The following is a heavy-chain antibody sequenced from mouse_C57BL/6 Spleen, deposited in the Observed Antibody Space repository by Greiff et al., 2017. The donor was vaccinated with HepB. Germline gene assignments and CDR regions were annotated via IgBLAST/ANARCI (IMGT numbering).Heavy chain of an antibody. CDR3: AYSNYYYAMDY. CDR2: INPNNGGT. J-gene: IGHJ4*01. CDR1: GYTFTDYY. V-gene: IGHV1-26*01. Sequence: EVQLQQSGPELVKPGASVKISCKASGYTFTDYYMNWVKQSHGKSLEWIGDINPNNGGTSYNQKFKGKATLTVDKSSSTAYMELRSLTSEDSAVYYCAYSNYYYAMDYWGQGTSVTVSS. D-gene: IGHD2-5*01.